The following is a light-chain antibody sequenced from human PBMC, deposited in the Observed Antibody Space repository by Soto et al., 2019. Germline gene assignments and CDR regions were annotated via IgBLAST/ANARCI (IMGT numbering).Light chain of an antibody. J-gene: IGKJ3*01. CDR1: PSVNSN. V-gene: IGKV3-15*01. CDR3: QQYSNWPFT. CDR2: HAS. Sequence: EIVMTQSPATLSVSPGERATLSCRASPSVNSNLAWYQQKPGQAPRLLIYHASARAIGIPAWFSGSGSGTEFTLTISSLQSEDFAVYYCQQYSNWPFTFGPGTKVDIK.